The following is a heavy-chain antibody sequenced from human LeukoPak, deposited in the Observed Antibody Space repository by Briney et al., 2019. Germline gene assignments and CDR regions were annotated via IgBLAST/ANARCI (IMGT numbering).Heavy chain of an antibody. Sequence: GRSLRLSCAASGFTFSSYGMHWVRQAPGKGLEWVAVIWYDGSYKYYADSVKGRFTISRDNSKNTLYLQMNSLRAEDTAVYYCARDAFTMVRGVIITGYYFDYWGQGTLVTVSS. V-gene: IGHV3-33*01. CDR2: IWYDGSYK. CDR1: GFTFSSYG. D-gene: IGHD3-10*01. J-gene: IGHJ4*02. CDR3: ARDAFTMVRGVIITGYYFDY.